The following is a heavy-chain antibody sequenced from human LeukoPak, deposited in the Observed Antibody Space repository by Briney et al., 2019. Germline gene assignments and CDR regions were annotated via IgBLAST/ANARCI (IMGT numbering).Heavy chain of an antibody. J-gene: IGHJ4*02. CDR2: ISSSSSYI. D-gene: IGHD6-19*01. Sequence: GGSLGLSCAASGFTFSSYSMNWVRQAPGKGLEWVSSISSSSSYIYYADSVKGRFTISRDNAKNSLYLQMNSLRAEDTAVYYCARDPTTTGYSSGWLTFFDYWGQGTLVTVSS. CDR3: ARDPTTTGYSSGWLTFFDY. V-gene: IGHV3-21*01. CDR1: GFTFSSYS.